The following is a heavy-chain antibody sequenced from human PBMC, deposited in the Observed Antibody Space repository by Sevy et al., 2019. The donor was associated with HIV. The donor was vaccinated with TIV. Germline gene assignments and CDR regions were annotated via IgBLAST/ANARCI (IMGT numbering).Heavy chain of an antibody. CDR3: TTGQAVATIQYYYYYGMDV. Sequence: GGSLRLSCAASGFTFSNAWMSWVRQAPGKGLEWVGRIKSKTDGGTTDYAAPVKGRFTISRDDSKNTLYLQMNSLKTEETAVYYCTTGQAVATIQYYYYYGMDVWGQGTTVTVSS. V-gene: IGHV3-15*01. J-gene: IGHJ6*02. CDR2: IKSKTDGGTT. CDR1: GFTFSNAW. D-gene: IGHD5-12*01.